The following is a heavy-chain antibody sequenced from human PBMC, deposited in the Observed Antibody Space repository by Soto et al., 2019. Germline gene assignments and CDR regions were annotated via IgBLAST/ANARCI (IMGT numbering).Heavy chain of an antibody. CDR1: GGSISSSSYY. CDR3: ARKLERWELLNYFDY. CDR2: IYYSGGT. V-gene: IGHV4-39*01. D-gene: IGHD1-26*01. J-gene: IGHJ4*02. Sequence: QLQLQESGPGLVKPSETLSLTCTVSGGSISSSSYYWGWIRQPPGKGLEWIGSIYYSGGTYYNPSLKSRVTISVDTSKNQFSLKLSSVTAADTAVYYCARKLERWELLNYFDYWGQGTLVTVSS.